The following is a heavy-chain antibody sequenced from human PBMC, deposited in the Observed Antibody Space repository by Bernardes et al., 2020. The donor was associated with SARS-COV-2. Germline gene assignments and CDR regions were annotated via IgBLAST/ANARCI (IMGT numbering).Heavy chain of an antibody. CDR3: ARDQGGGSYGYFTP. Sequence: ASMKVSCKASGYTFTNYGISWVRQAPGQGLEWMGWISAYNGNTNYAQKLQGRVTMTTDTSTSTAYMELRSLRSDDTAVYYCARDQGGGSYGYFTPWGQGTLVTVSS. CDR1: GYTFTNYG. CDR2: ISAYNGNT. D-gene: IGHD5-18*01. J-gene: IGHJ5*02. V-gene: IGHV1-18*01.